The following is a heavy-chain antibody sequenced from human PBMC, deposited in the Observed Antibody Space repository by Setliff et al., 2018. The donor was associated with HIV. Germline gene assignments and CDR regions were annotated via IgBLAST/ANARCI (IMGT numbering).Heavy chain of an antibody. V-gene: IGHV1-46*01. CDR1: GYTFTSYY. CDR2: INPAGGSP. D-gene: IGHD3-3*01. CDR3: ARRYYTFLSGYYTDY. Sequence: GASVKVSCKASGYTFTSYYLHWVRQVPGQGFDWMGIINPAGGSPTYTQKFQGRVTMTRDKSTSTVSLELRNLRSDDTALYYCARRYYTFLSGYYTDYWGQGTQVTVS. J-gene: IGHJ4*02.